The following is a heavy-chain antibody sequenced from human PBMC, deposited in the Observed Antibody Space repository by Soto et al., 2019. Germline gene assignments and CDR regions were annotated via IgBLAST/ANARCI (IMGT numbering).Heavy chain of an antibody. Sequence: QVQLVQSGAEVKKPGSSVKVSCQTSGGSFGIYPISWVRQAPGQGLEWVGRVIPILNVANYTQKLHGRLTLTADKSTTAACMELSSLASEDTAVYYCAIESTGGLDYWGQGTLVTVSS. CDR3: AIESTGGLDY. CDR2: VIPILNVA. J-gene: IGHJ4*02. CDR1: GGSFGIYP. V-gene: IGHV1-69*04.